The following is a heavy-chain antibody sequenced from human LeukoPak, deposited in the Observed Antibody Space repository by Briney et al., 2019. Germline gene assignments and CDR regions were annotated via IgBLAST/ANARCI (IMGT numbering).Heavy chain of an antibody. CDR3: AKMGDSIFGPYYYYYMDV. V-gene: IGHV3-23*01. J-gene: IGHJ6*03. Sequence: GGSLRLSCAASGFTVSSNYMSWVRQAPGKGLEWVSAISGSGGSTYYADSVKGRFTISRDNSKNTLYLQMNSLRAEDTAVYYCAKMGDSIFGPYYYYYMDVWGKGTTVTVSS. D-gene: IGHD3-3*01. CDR2: ISGSGGST. CDR1: GFTVSSNY.